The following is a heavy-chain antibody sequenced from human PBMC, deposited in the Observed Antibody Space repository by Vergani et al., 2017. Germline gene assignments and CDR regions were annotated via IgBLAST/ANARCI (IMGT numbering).Heavy chain of an antibody. CDR1: GFTFSSYS. D-gene: IGHD2-15*01. CDR3: ARDRPYFRVAADYGHYYYGMDV. V-gene: IGHV3-48*01. Sequence: EVQLVESGGGLVQPGGSLRLSCAASGFTFSSYSMNWVRLAPGKGLEWVSYISSSSSTIYYADSVKGRFTISRDNAKNSLYLQMNSLRAEDTAVYYCARDRPYFRVAADYGHYYYGMDVWGQ. J-gene: IGHJ6*02. CDR2: ISSSSSTI.